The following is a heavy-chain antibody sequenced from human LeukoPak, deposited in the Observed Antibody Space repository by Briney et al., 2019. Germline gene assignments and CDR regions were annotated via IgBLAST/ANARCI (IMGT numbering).Heavy chain of an antibody. Sequence: SETLSLTCAVYGGSFSGYYWSWIRQSPGKGLEWXXEINHSGSTKYNPSLKSRVSISVDTSKNQFSLKLRFVTAADTAVYYCARGLSSSSYYYYGMDVWGQGTTVTVSS. J-gene: IGHJ6*02. CDR2: INHSGST. CDR3: ARGLSSSSYYYYGMDV. CDR1: GGSFSGYY. D-gene: IGHD6-6*01. V-gene: IGHV4-34*01.